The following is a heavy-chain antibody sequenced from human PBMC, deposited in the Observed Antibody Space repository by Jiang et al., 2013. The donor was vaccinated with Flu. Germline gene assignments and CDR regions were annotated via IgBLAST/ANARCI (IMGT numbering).Heavy chain of an antibody. CDR1: GFSLSTSGVG. V-gene: IGHV2-5*01. D-gene: IGHD3-3*01. Sequence: KPTQTLTLTCTFSGFSLSTSGVGVGWIRQPPGKALEWLALIYWNDDKRYSPSLKSRLTITKDTSKNQVVLTMTNMDPVDTATYYCAHSRAPLRFLEWLSRTKAQRKARVELVAYGMDVWGQGTTVTVSS. J-gene: IGHJ6*02. CDR2: IYWNDDK. CDR3: AHSRAPLRFLEWLSRTKAQRKARVELVAYGMDV.